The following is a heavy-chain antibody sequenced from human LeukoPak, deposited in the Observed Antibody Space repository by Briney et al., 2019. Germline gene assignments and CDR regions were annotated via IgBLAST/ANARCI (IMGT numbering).Heavy chain of an antibody. CDR1: GFTFSSYA. Sequence: PGGSLRLSCEAPGFTFSSYAMRCIPQAPGKGLDWLSAISARGGSTYYPDSVKGRFTISRDNSMNTLYLQTNSLRAEDTAVYYCAKGPSGSYYPGYFDYWGQGTLVTVSS. D-gene: IGHD1-26*01. CDR3: AKGPSGSYYPGYFDY. J-gene: IGHJ4*02. CDR2: ISARGGST. V-gene: IGHV3-23*01.